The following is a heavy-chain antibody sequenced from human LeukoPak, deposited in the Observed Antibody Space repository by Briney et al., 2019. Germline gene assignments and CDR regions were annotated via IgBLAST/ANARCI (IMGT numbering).Heavy chain of an antibody. V-gene: IGHV4-4*07. Sequence: SETLSLTCTISGGSISSYYWNWIRQPAEKGLEWIGRIYNSGSTNYNPSLKSRVTMSVDTSKNQFSLKLSSVTAADTAVYYCAPQLGIMRAFDYWGQGTLVTVSS. CDR2: IYNSGST. D-gene: IGHD1-1*01. CDR1: GGSISSYY. CDR3: APQLGIMRAFDY. J-gene: IGHJ4*02.